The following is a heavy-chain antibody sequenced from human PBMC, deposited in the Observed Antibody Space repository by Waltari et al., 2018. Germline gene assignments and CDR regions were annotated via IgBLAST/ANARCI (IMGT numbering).Heavy chain of an antibody. D-gene: IGHD6-19*01. J-gene: IGHJ4*02. V-gene: IGHV4-59*11. CDR1: GGSISSHY. Sequence: QVQLQESGPGLVKPSETLSLTCTVSGGSISSHYWSWIRQPPGKGLELIGYIYYSGSTKYNPSLKGRGTISVDTSKNQFSLKLSSVTAADTAVYYCARALSPSSYSSGWYGGYYFDYWGQGTLVTVSS. CDR3: ARALSPSSYSSGWYGGYYFDY. CDR2: IYYSGST.